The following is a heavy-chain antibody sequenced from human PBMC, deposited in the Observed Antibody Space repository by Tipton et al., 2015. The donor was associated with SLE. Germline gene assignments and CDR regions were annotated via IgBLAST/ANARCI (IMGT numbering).Heavy chain of an antibody. V-gene: IGHV4-34*01. CDR1: GASFSGYY. J-gene: IGHJ5*02. CDR3: ARRRAAPGLFSERGWFGP. D-gene: IGHD6-25*01. Sequence: GLVKPSETLSLTCAVYGASFSGYYWTWIRQAPGKGLEWIGEINHGGGTNYNPSLKSRVTISRDTSKNQFSLRLSSVTAADTAVYYCARRRAAPGLFSERGWFGPWGQRALVTVSS. CDR2: INHGGGT.